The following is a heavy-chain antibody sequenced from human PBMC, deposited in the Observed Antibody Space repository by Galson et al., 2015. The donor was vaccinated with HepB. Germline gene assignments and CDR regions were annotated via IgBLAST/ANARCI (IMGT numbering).Heavy chain of an antibody. CDR2: ISAYNGNT. Sequence: SVKVSCKASGYTFTSYGISWVRQAPGQGLEWMGWISAYNGNTNYAQKLQGRVTMTTDTSTSTAYMELRSLRSDDTAVYYCARVGTRTSLNSGSSLGYAFDIWGQGTMVTVSS. CDR3: ARVGTRTSLNSGSSLGYAFDI. V-gene: IGHV1-18*04. CDR1: GYTFTSYG. D-gene: IGHD1-26*01. J-gene: IGHJ3*02.